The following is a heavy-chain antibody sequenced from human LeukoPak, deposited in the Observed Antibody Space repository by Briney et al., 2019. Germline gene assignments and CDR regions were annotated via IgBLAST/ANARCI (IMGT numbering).Heavy chain of an antibody. J-gene: IGHJ4*02. CDR2: IYHSGNT. D-gene: IGHD6-6*01. Sequence: PSETLSLTCAVSGYSISSGYYWGWIRQPPGKGLEWIGCIYHSGNTNYNPSLKSRVTISVDTSKNQFSLKVSSVTAADTALYYCARWYSSSGYLDYWGQGTLVTVSS. CDR1: GYSISSGYY. V-gene: IGHV4-38-2*01. CDR3: ARWYSSSGYLDY.